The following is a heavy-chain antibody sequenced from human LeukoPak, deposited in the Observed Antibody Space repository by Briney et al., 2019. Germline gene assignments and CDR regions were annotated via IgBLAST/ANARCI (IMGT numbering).Heavy chain of an antibody. Sequence: PSETLSLTCTVSGGSISSYYWSWIRQPPGKGLEWIGYIYYSGSTNYNPSLKSRVTIPVDTSKNQFSLKLSSVTAADTAVYYCARARYYGSGSPFDYWGQGTLVTVSS. CDR3: ARARYYGSGSPFDY. D-gene: IGHD3-10*01. J-gene: IGHJ4*02. CDR2: IYYSGST. CDR1: GGSISSYY. V-gene: IGHV4-59*01.